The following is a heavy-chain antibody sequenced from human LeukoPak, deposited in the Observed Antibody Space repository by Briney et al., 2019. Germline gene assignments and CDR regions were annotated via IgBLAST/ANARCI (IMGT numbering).Heavy chain of an antibody. CDR1: GFTFSSYA. CDR2: ISGSGGST. Sequence: QAGGSLRLSCAASGFTFSSYAMSWVRQAPGKGLEWVSAISGSGGSTYYADSVKGRFTISRDNSKNTLYLQMNSLRAEDTAVYYCAAEGLGYCSSTSCHWRYYYYYGMDVWGQGTTVTVSS. V-gene: IGHV3-23*01. CDR3: AAEGLGYCSSTSCHWRYYYYYGMDV. J-gene: IGHJ6*02. D-gene: IGHD2-2*03.